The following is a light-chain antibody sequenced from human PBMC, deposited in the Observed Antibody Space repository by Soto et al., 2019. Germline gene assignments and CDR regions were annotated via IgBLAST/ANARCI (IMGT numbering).Light chain of an antibody. CDR2: AAS. CDR3: LQHYVYPYT. J-gene: IGKJ2*01. Sequence: DVQMTQSPSAMSASVGDRVTITCRASQGISNYLAWFQQKPGEVPKRLIYAASSLQSGVLSRFSGSGSGTEFTLTISSLQPEDFATFYCLQHYVYPYTFGQGTKLEIK. CDR1: QGISNY. V-gene: IGKV1-17*03.